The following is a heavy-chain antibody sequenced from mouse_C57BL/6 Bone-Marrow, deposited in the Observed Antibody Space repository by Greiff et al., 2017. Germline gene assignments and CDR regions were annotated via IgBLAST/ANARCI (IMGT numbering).Heavy chain of an antibody. D-gene: IGHD2-1*01. J-gene: IGHJ3*01. CDR2: IWSGGST. Sequence: VKLVESGPGLVQPSQSLSITCTVSGFSLTSYGVHWVRQSPGKGLEWLGVIWSGGSTDYNAAFISSLSISKDNSKSQVFFKMNSLQAGDTAIYYCARPNYYGNYVGFAYWGQGTLVTVSA. V-gene: IGHV2-2*01. CDR3: ARPNYYGNYVGFAY. CDR1: GFSLTSYG.